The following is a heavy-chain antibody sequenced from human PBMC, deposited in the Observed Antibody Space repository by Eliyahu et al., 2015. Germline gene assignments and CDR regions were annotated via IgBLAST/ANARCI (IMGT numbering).Heavy chain of an antibody. V-gene: IGHV4-34*01. CDR3: ASTVQQWRIDY. Sequence: QVQLQQWGAGLLKPSETLSLTCAVYGGSFSGYYWSWIRQPPGKGLEWIGEINHSGSTNYNPSLKSRVTISVDTSKNQFSLKLSSVTAADTAVYYCASTVQQWRIDYWGQGTLVTVSS. D-gene: IGHD6-19*01. CDR2: INHSGST. CDR1: GGSFSGYY. J-gene: IGHJ4*02.